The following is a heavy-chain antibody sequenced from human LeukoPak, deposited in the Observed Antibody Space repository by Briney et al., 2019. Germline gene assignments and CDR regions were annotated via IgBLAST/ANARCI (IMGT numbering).Heavy chain of an antibody. D-gene: IGHD2-21*02. V-gene: IGHV3-30-3*01. CDR3: ANGLYCGGDCYSSFDC. Sequence: GGSLRLSCAVSGFTFSNYVMHWVRQAPGKGLEWVAVISYDGSQKYYADSVKGRSTISRDNAKNTLYLQMNSLRAEDTAVYYCANGLYCGGDCYSSFDCWGQGTLVTVSS. CDR1: GFTFSNYV. J-gene: IGHJ4*02. CDR2: ISYDGSQK.